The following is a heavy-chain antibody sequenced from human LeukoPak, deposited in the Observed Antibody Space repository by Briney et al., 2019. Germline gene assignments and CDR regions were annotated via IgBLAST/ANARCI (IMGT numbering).Heavy chain of an antibody. V-gene: IGHV5-51*01. CDR3: ARSWVTGYGTVLDY. J-gene: IGHJ4*02. CDR2: IYPGDSDT. Sequence: GESLKISCKGSGYFLTNYWIAWVRQMPGKDLEWVGIIYPGDSDTRYSTSFQGQVTISADKSTGTAYLQWSSRKASDTAMYYCARSWVTGYGTVLDYWGQGTLVTVSS. CDR1: GYFLTNYW. D-gene: IGHD5-18*01.